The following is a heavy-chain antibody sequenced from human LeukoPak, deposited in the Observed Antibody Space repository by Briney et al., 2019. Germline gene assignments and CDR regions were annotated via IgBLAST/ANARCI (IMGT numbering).Heavy chain of an antibody. CDR1: GFTFDDYA. Sequence: GGSLRLSCAASGFTFDDYAMHWVRQAPGKGLEWVSGISWNSGSIGYADSVKGRFTISRDNAKNSLYLQMNSLRAEDTAVYYCAKDHGYSGYASVLDYWGQGTLVTVSS. D-gene: IGHD5-12*01. CDR2: ISWNSGSI. J-gene: IGHJ4*02. V-gene: IGHV3-9*01. CDR3: AKDHGYSGYASVLDY.